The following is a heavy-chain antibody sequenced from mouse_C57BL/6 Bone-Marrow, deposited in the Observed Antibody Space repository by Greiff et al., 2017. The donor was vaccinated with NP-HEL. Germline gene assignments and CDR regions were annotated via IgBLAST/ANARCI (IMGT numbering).Heavy chain of an antibody. Sequence: VMLVESGAELVKPGASVKMSCKASGYTFTTYPIEWMKQNHGKSLEWIGNFHPYNDDTKYNEKFKGKATLTVEKSSSTVYLELSRLTSDDSAVYYCARLYGSSYGFAYWGQGTLVTVSA. J-gene: IGHJ3*01. D-gene: IGHD1-1*01. CDR1: GYTFTTYP. CDR3: ARLYGSSYGFAY. CDR2: FHPYNDDT. V-gene: IGHV1-47*01.